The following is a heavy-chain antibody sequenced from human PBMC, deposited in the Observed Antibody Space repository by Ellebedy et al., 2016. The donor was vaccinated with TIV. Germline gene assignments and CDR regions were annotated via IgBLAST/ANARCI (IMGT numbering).Heavy chain of an antibody. Sequence: SETLSLTCTVSGGSISSYYWSWIRQPPGKGLEWIGYIYYSGSTNYNPSLKSRVTISVDTSKNQFSLKLSSVTAADTAVYYCACQDPQNNWFDPWGQGTLVTVSS. J-gene: IGHJ5*02. CDR2: IYYSGST. CDR3: ACQDPQNNWFDP. CDR1: GGSISSYY. V-gene: IGHV4-59*08.